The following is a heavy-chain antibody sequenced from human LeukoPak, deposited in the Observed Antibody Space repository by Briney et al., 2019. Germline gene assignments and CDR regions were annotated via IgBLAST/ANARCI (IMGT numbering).Heavy chain of an antibody. CDR2: ISSSGSTI. Sequence: GGSLRLSCAASGFTFSSYEMNWVRQAPGKGLEWVSYISSSGSTIYYADSVKGRFTISRDNSKNTLYLQMNSLRAEDTAVYYCARRISYYYDSSGYYKAHDAFDIWGQGTMVTVSS. CDR3: ARRISYYYDSSGYYKAHDAFDI. V-gene: IGHV3-48*03. D-gene: IGHD3-22*01. J-gene: IGHJ3*02. CDR1: GFTFSSYE.